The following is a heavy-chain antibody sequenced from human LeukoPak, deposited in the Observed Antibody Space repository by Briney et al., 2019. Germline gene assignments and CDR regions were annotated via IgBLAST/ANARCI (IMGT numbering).Heavy chain of an antibody. CDR3: ARVGRDGYNYDFDY. CDR1: AFTFSSYG. Sequence: GGSLRLSCAASAFTFSSYGMHWVRQAPGKGLEWVAYIQYDRTNEQYAHSVKGRFRISRDNSNNILYLQMNSLRTEDTAVYYCARVGRDGYNYDFDYWGQGTLVTVSS. V-gene: IGHV3-30*02. D-gene: IGHD5-24*01. CDR2: IQYDRTNE. J-gene: IGHJ4*02.